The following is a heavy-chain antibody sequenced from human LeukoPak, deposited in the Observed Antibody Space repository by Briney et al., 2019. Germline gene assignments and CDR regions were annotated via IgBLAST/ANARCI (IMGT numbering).Heavy chain of an antibody. CDR2: ISSSGITI. CDR1: GFTFSDYY. CDR3: ARTRGVLLWFGESMDV. Sequence: GGSLRLSCAASGFTFSDYYMTWIRQAPGKGLEWVSYISSSGITIYYADSVKGRFTISRDNAKNSLYLQMNSLRAEDTAVYYCARTRGVLLWFGESMDVWGKGTTVTVSS. D-gene: IGHD3-10*01. V-gene: IGHV3-11*04. J-gene: IGHJ6*03.